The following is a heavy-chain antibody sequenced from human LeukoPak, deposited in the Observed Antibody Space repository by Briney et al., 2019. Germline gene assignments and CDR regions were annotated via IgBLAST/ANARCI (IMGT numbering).Heavy chain of an antibody. J-gene: IGHJ3*02. V-gene: IGHV4-59*01. Sequence: SETLSLTRTVSGGSTSSYYWSRIRQPPGKGLGWIGYIYYSGTTNYNPPLKSRVTISVDTSKNQFSLKLSSVTAADTAVYYCARGYYAFDIWGQGKMVTVSS. CDR2: IYYSGTT. CDR1: GGSTSSYY. D-gene: IGHD1-1*01. CDR3: ARGYYAFDI.